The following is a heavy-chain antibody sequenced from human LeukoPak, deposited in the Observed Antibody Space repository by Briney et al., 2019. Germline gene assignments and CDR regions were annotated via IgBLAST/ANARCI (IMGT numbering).Heavy chain of an antibody. Sequence: ASVKVSCKASGYSLTNYYMHWVRHVPGQGPEWLGLINPSGGTKYAQKFQDRVTMTRDTSTSTIYMELSSLTSEDRAVYYCAREGRTDYRASRSFDIWGQGTMVTVSS. CDR3: AREGRTDYRASRSFDI. CDR1: GYSLTNYY. J-gene: IGHJ3*02. D-gene: IGHD4-11*01. CDR2: INPSGGT. V-gene: IGHV1-46*01.